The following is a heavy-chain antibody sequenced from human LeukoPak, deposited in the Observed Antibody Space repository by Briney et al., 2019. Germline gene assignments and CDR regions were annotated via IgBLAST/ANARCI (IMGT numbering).Heavy chain of an antibody. V-gene: IGHV3-48*03. D-gene: IGHD3-22*01. Sequence: GGSLRLSCAASGFTFSSYEMNWVRQAPGKGLEWVSYISSSGSTIYYADSVKGRFTISRDNAKNPLYQTMNSLRADDTAVYYSARYWGYDDSSDYYYYYYMDVWGKGTTVTVSS. CDR2: ISSSGSTI. CDR3: ARYWGYDDSSDYYYYYYMDV. CDR1: GFTFSSYE. J-gene: IGHJ6*03.